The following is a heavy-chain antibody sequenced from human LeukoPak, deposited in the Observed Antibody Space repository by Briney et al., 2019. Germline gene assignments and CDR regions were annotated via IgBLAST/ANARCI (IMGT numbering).Heavy chain of an antibody. D-gene: IGHD3-10*01. CDR1: GYTFTGYY. V-gene: IGHV1-2*02. Sequence: ASVKVSCKASGYTFTGYYMHWVRQAPGQGLEWMGWINPNSGGTNYAQKFQGRVTMTRDTSISTAYMELSRLRSDDTAVYYCARDMDRGPRYYYYMDVWGKGTTVTVSS. J-gene: IGHJ6*03. CDR3: ARDMDRGPRYYYYMDV. CDR2: INPNSGGT.